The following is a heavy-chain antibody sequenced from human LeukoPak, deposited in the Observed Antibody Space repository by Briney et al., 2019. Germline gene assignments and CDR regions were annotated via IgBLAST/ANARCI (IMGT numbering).Heavy chain of an antibody. Sequence: GGPLRLSCAASGFTFSSYAMSWVRQAPGKGLEWVSAISGSGGSTYYADSVKGRFTISRDNSKNTLYLQMNSLRAEDTAVYYCAKDEGFLEWLSLFDYWGQGTLVSVSS. J-gene: IGHJ4*02. CDR2: ISGSGGST. D-gene: IGHD3-3*01. CDR3: AKDEGFLEWLSLFDY. V-gene: IGHV3-23*01. CDR1: GFTFSSYA.